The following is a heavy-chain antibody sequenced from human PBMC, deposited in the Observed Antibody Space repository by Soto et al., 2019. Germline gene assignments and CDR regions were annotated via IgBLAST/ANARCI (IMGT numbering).Heavy chain of an antibody. CDR1: GFTFSTYD. CDR3: SDTAMYYCARQGSNGAYYYGMDV. J-gene: IGHJ6*02. V-gene: IGHV3-13*05. D-gene: IGHD3-16*01. Sequence: GGSLRLSCAASGFTFSTYDVHWVRQVPGKGLEWVSAIGSAHDPYYLGSVKGRFSISRENAKNSLYLQMNSTAYLQWSSLKASDTAMYYCARQGSNGAYYYGMDVWGQGTTVTVSS. CDR2: IGSAHDP.